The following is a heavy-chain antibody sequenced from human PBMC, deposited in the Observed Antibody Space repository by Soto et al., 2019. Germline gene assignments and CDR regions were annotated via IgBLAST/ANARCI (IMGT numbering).Heavy chain of an antibody. D-gene: IGHD2-15*01. J-gene: IGHJ4*02. Sequence: QVQLVQSGAEAKRPGASVKVSCKASGYTFTTYYMHWVRQAPGQGLEWLGIINPNGGSTTYAQKFQGRVTMTRDTSTSTVYLELSSLRSEDTAVYYCARAGYCSGGTCFHGNCDYWGQGTLVTVSA. V-gene: IGHV1-46*01. CDR3: ARAGYCSGGTCFHGNCDY. CDR1: GYTFTTYY. CDR2: INPNGGST.